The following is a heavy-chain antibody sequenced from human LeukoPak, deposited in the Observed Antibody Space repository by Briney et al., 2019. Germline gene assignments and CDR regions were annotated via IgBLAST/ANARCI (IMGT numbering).Heavy chain of an antibody. CDR2: ISSSGSII. D-gene: IGHD6-19*01. Sequence: PGGSLRLSCAASGFTFSSYSMNWVRQAPGKGLEWVSYISSSGSIIYYADSVKGRFTISRDNSKNTLYLQMNSLRAEDTAVYYCARGRGIAVAGTGNWFDPWGQGTLVTVSS. CDR3: ARGRGIAVAGTGNWFDP. V-gene: IGHV3-48*01. CDR1: GFTFSSYS. J-gene: IGHJ5*02.